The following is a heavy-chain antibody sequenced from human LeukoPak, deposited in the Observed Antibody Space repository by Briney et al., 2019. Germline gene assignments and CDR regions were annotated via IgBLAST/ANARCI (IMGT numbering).Heavy chain of an antibody. V-gene: IGHV4-4*09. CDR2: IYTSGST. J-gene: IGHJ4*02. CDR1: GGSISSYY. Sequence: SETLSLTCTVSGGSISSYYWSWIRQPPGKGLEWIGYIYTSGSTNYNPSLKSRVTISVDTSKNQFSLKLSSVTAADTAVYHCARGMDYYYDSSGYYYFDYWGQGTLVTVSS. D-gene: IGHD3-22*01. CDR3: ARGMDYYYDSSGYYYFDY.